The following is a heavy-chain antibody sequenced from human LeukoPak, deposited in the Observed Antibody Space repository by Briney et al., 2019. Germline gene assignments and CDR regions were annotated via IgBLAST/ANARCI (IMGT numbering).Heavy chain of an antibody. CDR1: GGSISSYY. CDR3: ARHNYFGSGSRSLEFDY. D-gene: IGHD3-10*01. CDR2: IYYSGST. V-gene: IGHV4-59*08. Sequence: SETLSLTCTVSGGSISSYYWSWIRQPPGKGLEWIGYIYYSGSTNYNPSLKSRVTMSVDTSKNQFSLRLSSVTAADTAVYYCARHNYFGSGSRSLEFDYWGQGALVTISS. J-gene: IGHJ4*02.